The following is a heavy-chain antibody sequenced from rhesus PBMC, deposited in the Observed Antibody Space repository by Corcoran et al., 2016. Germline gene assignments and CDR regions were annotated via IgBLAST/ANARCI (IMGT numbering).Heavy chain of an antibody. J-gene: IGHJ4*01. CDR2: IYGDSGCT. V-gene: IGHV4-106*01. CDR1: GGSISGYYL. D-gene: IGHD6-13*01. CDR3: AREVVVGIAAGRDVDY. Sequence: QVQLQESGPGVVKPSETLSLTCAVSGGSISGYYLWSWIRQPPGKGLEWIGYIYGDSGCTSNNHSLKIRVIFSIDTSENKFSLKLSSVAAAATALYYCAREVVVGIAAGRDVDYWGQGVLVTVSS.